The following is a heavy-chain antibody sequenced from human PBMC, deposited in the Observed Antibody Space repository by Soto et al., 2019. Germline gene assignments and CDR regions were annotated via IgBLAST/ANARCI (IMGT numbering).Heavy chain of an antibody. Sequence: ASVKVSCKASGYTFTSYDINWVRQATGQGLEWMGWMNPNSGNTGYAQKFQGRVTMTRNTSISTAYMELSSLRSEDTAVYYCARGSGRNTVTTKAPFFDYWGQGTLVTVSS. CDR1: GYTFTSYD. CDR2: MNPNSGNT. D-gene: IGHD4-17*01. J-gene: IGHJ4*02. CDR3: ARGSGRNTVTTKAPFFDY. V-gene: IGHV1-8*01.